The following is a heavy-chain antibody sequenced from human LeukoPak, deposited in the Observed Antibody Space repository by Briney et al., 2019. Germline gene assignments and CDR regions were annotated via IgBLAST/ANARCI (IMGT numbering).Heavy chain of an antibody. CDR2: MNPNSGNT. J-gene: IGHJ5*02. Sequence: ASVKVSCKASGYTFTSYDINWVRQATGQGLEWMGWMNPNSGNTGYAQKFQGRVTITRNTSISTAYMELSSLRSEDAAVYYCAREQYSSSWYGFDPWGQGTLVTVSS. CDR1: GYTFTSYD. V-gene: IGHV1-8*03. D-gene: IGHD6-13*01. CDR3: AREQYSSSWYGFDP.